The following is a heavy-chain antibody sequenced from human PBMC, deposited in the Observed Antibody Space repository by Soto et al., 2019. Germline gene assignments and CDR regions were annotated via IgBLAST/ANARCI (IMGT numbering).Heavy chain of an antibody. J-gene: IGHJ4*02. D-gene: IGHD4-4*01. Sequence: EVQLVESGGGLVQPGGSLRLSCAASGFSFSRYWMNWVRQAPGKGLEWVASIKQDGSEIFSVDSVKGRFTISRDNAQNSLYLQMNNLRAEDTAVYYCARDGGNYEVDYWGQGTLVTVSS. CDR3: ARDGGNYEVDY. V-gene: IGHV3-7*01. CDR2: IKQDGSEI. CDR1: GFSFSRYW.